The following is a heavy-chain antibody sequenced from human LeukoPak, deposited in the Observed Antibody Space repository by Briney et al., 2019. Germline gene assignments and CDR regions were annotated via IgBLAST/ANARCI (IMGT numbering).Heavy chain of an antibody. CDR3: AKGAPSSSSIFDF. CDR2: ISSSSDTI. CDR1: GFTFSSYS. Sequence: GGSLRLSCAASGFTFSSYSMNWVRQAPGKGLEWVSYISSSSDTIYYADSVKGRFTISRDSAKNSLYLQMSSLRPDDTAVYYCAKGAPSSSSIFDFWGPGTLVTVSS. D-gene: IGHD6-6*01. V-gene: IGHV3-48*01. J-gene: IGHJ4*02.